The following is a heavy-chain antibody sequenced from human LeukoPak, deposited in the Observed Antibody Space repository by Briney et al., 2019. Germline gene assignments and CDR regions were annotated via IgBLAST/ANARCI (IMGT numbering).Heavy chain of an antibody. V-gene: IGHV5-10-1*01. CDR1: GYSFTSYW. D-gene: IGHD3-3*01. CDR2: IDPSDSYT. J-gene: IGHJ4*02. Sequence: GESLKISCKGSGYSFTSYWISWVRQMPGKALEWMGRIDPSDSYTNYSPSFQGHVTISADKSISTAYLQWSSLKASDTAMYYCARWTSYYDFWSGYFDYWGQGTLVTVSS. CDR3: ARWTSYYDFWSGYFDY.